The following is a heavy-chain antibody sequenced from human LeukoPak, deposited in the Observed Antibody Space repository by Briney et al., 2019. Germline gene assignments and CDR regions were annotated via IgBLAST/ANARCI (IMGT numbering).Heavy chain of an antibody. J-gene: IGHJ5*02. D-gene: IGHD3-10*01. V-gene: IGHV1-69*05. CDR3: AREAPVLWFGELAVRTNWFDP. Sequence: SVKASCKASGGTFSSYAISWVRQAPGQGLEWMGGIIPIFGTANYAQKFQGRVTITTDESTSTAYMELSSLRSEDTAVYYCAREAPVLWFGELAVRTNWFDPWGQGTLVTVSS. CDR2: IIPIFGTA. CDR1: GGTFSSYA.